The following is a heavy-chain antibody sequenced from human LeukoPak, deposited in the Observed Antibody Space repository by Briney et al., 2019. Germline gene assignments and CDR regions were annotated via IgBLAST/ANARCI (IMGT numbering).Heavy chain of an antibody. CDR2: IIPIFGTA. CDR1: GGTFSSYA. Sequence: AASVKVSCKASGGTFSSYAISWVRQAPGQGLEWMGGIIPIFGTANYAQKFQGRVTITTDESTSTAYMELSSLRSEDTAVYYCATKGYDSSGYYFDYWRQGTLVTVSS. V-gene: IGHV1-69*05. CDR3: ATKGYDSSGYYFDY. J-gene: IGHJ4*02. D-gene: IGHD3-22*01.